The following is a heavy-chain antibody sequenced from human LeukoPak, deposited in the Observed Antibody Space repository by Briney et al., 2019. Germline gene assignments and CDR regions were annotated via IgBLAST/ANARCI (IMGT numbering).Heavy chain of an antibody. V-gene: IGHV4-34*01. D-gene: IGHD3-22*01. CDR2: INHSGST. CDR3: ARTYYYDSSGPRLGAFDI. Sequence: PSETLSLTCAVYGGSFSGYYWSWIRQPPGKGQEWIGEINHSGSTNYDPSLKSRVTISVDTSKNQFSLKLSSVTAADTAVYYCARTYYYDSSGPRLGAFDIWGQGTMVTVSS. J-gene: IGHJ3*02. CDR1: GGSFSGYY.